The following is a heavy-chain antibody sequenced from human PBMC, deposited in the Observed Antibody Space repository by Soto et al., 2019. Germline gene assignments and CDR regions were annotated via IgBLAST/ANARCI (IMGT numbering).Heavy chain of an antibody. CDR1: GCTFTRYS. Sequence: GGSLSLFFAASGCTFTRYSMNWVRQAPGKGLEWVSSISSTTNYIYYGDSMRGRFTISRDNAKNSLYLEMNSLRAEDTAVYYCARESEDLTSNFDYWGQGTLVTVSS. V-gene: IGHV3-21*06. CDR2: ISSTTNYI. J-gene: IGHJ4*02. CDR3: ARESEDLTSNFDY.